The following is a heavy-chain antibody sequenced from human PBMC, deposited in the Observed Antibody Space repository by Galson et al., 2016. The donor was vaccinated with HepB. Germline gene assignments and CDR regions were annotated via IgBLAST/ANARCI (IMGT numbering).Heavy chain of an antibody. CDR2: IKSKTDGGSI. CDR1: GFTFSYAW. D-gene: IGHD3-10*01. Sequence: SLRLSCAASGFTFSYAWMTWVRQAPGKGLEWVARIKSKTDGGSIHYAAPVKGRFTISRDDSKNTLYLQMNSLKTEDTAVYYCARDRGSNSLKGYGMDVWGQGTTVTVSS. J-gene: IGHJ6*02. V-gene: IGHV3-15*01. CDR3: ARDRGSNSLKGYGMDV.